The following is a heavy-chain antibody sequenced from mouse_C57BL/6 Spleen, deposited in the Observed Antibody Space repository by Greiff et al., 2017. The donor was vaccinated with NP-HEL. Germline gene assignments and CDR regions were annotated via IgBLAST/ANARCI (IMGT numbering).Heavy chain of an antibody. V-gene: IGHV2-6-1*01. CDR1: GFSLTSYG. D-gene: IGHD2-5*01. CDR2: IWSDGST. Sequence: VKVVESGPGLVAPSQSLSITCTVSGFSLTSYGVHWVRQPPGKGLEWLVVIWSDGSTTYNSALKSRLSISKDNSKSQVFLKMNSLQTDDTAMYYCARQGSNYVRYAMDYWGQGTSVTVSS. CDR3: ARQGSNYVRYAMDY. J-gene: IGHJ4*01.